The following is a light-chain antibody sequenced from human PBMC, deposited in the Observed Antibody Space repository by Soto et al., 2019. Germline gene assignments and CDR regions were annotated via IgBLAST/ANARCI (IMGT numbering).Light chain of an antibody. V-gene: IGLV2-14*01. CDR2: DVS. J-gene: IGLJ1*01. Sequence: QSVLTQPASVSGSPGQSITISCTGTSSVVGGYNYVSWYQQHPGKAPKLMIYDVSNRPSGVSNRFSGSKSGNTASLTISGLQAEDEADYYWRSYTSSSTYVFGTGSTVPVL. CDR1: SSVVGGYNY. CDR3: RSYTSSSTYV.